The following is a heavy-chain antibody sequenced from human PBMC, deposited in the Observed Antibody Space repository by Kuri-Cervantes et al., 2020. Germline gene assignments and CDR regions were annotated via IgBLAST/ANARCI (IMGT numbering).Heavy chain of an antibody. CDR3: ATDQPPRGSYFEY. J-gene: IGHJ4*02. CDR2: ISSTSTYI. V-gene: IGHV3-21*01. CDR1: GFTFSSYS. D-gene: IGHD1-26*01. Sequence: GESLKISCAASGFTFSSYSMNWVRQAPGEGLEWVSAISSTSTYIYYADPGKGRFTISRDNAKNSLYLQMNSLRAEDTAVYYCATDQPPRGSYFEYWGQGTLVTVSS.